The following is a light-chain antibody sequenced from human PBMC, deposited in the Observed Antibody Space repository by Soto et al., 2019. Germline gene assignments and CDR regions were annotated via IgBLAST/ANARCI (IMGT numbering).Light chain of an antibody. CDR1: SGSVTSSHC. CDR3: VLYMGSGIFWV. CDR2: STS. V-gene: IGLV8-61*01. J-gene: IGLJ3*02. Sequence: QTVVTQEPSFSVSPGGTATLTCGLSSGSVTSSHCPSWVQQTPGQAPRTLVYSTSTRSSGVPDRFSGSILGNKAALTITGAQADDESDYYCVLYMGSGIFWVFGGGTKLTVL.